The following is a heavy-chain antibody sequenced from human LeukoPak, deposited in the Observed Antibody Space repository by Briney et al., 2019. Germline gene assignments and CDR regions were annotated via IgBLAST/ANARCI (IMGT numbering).Heavy chain of an antibody. CDR1: GGSFSGYY. CDR2: INHSGST. CDR3: ARDHISDPGVCDP. V-gene: IGHV4-34*01. Sequence: SETLSLTCAVYGGSFSGYYWSWIRQPPGKGLEWIGEINHSGSTNYNPSLKSRVTISLDTSKNQFSLRLSSVTAADTAVYYCARDHISDPGVCDPWGQGTLVTVSS. D-gene: IGHD1-14*01. J-gene: IGHJ5*02.